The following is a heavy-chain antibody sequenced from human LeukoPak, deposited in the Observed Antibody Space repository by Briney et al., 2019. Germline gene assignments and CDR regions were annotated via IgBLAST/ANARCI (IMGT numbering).Heavy chain of an antibody. D-gene: IGHD3-10*01. J-gene: IGHJ4*02. Sequence: GGSLRLSCAASGFTFSSYWMSWVRQAPGKGLEWVANINEAGSHTYCVDSLRGRFTISRDNTKNSLYLQMNNLRVEDTAVYYCARDEPGYGEFLLYWGQGTLVTVSS. V-gene: IGHV3-7*01. CDR2: INEAGSHT. CDR3: ARDEPGYGEFLLY. CDR1: GFTFSSYW.